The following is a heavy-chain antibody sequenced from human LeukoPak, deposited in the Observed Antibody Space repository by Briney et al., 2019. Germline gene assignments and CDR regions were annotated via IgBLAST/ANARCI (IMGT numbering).Heavy chain of an antibody. CDR1: GGSISSSSYY. V-gene: IGHV4-39*07. Sequence: PSETLSLTCTVSGGSISSSSYYWGWIRQPPGKGLEWIGSIYYTGSTSYNPSLKSRVTISVDTSKNQSSLRLRSVTAADTAVYYCARGPNHVWGSYRYFDYWGQGTLVTVSS. J-gene: IGHJ4*02. D-gene: IGHD3-16*02. CDR3: ARGPNHVWGSYRYFDY. CDR2: IYYTGST.